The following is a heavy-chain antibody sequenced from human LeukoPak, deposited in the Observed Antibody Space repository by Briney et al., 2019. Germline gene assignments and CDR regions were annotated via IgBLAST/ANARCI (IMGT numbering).Heavy chain of an antibody. CDR1: GGSISSSSYY. D-gene: IGHD2-2*01. J-gene: IGHJ4*02. CDR3: ARTQYQLIDY. CDR2: IYTSGST. V-gene: IGHV4-61*02. Sequence: PSETLSLTCTVSGGSISSSSYYWSWIRQPAGKGLEWIGRIYTSGSTNYNPSLKSRVTMSVDTSKNQFSLKLSSVTAADTAVYYCARTQYQLIDYWGQGTLVTVSS.